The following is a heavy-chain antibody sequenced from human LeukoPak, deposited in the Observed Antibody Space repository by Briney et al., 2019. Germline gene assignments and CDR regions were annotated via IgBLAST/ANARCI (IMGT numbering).Heavy chain of an antibody. CDR1: GFTFSSYS. J-gene: IGHJ5*02. D-gene: IGHD2-2*01. V-gene: IGHV3-21*01. CDR3: ARSPYCSSTSCYGLSWFDP. CDR2: SSSSSSYI. Sequence: GGSLRLSCAASGFTFSSYSMNWVRQAPGKGLEWVSSSSSSSSYIYYADSVKGRFTISRDNAKNSLYLQMNTLRAEDTAVYYCARSPYCSSTSCYGLSWFDPWGQGTLVTVSS.